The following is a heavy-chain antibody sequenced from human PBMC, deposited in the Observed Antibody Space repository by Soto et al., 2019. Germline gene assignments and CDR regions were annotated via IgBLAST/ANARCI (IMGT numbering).Heavy chain of an antibody. CDR1: GFSLSTSGVG. Sequence: QITLKESGPTLVKPTQTLTLTCTFSGFSLSTSGVGVGWIRQPPGKALEWLALIYWDDDKRYSPSLKSRLTIPQETLKNQVGLTIANMDPGDKTTYLCANRRFGFDILGPGTMVTVSS. CDR3: ANRRFGFDI. J-gene: IGHJ3*02. V-gene: IGHV2-5*02. D-gene: IGHD3-16*01. CDR2: IYWDDDK.